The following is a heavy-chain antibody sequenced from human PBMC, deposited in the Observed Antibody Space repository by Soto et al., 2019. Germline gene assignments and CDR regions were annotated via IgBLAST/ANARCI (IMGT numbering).Heavy chain of an antibody. Sequence: SETLSLTCTVSGGSISSYYWSWIRQPPGKGLEWIGYIYYSGSTNYNPSLKSRVTISVDTSKNQFSLKLSSVTAADTAVYYCARHLSVDIVAVALDYWGQGTLVTVS. D-gene: IGHD5-12*01. CDR3: ARHLSVDIVAVALDY. V-gene: IGHV4-59*08. CDR2: IYYSGST. CDR1: GGSISSYY. J-gene: IGHJ4*02.